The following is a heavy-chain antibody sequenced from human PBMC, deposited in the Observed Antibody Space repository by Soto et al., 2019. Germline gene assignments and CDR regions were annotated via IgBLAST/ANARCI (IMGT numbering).Heavy chain of an antibody. V-gene: IGHV4-31*03. CDR1: GGSISSGGYY. D-gene: IGHD6-6*01. CDR3: ARGSSRSSRLLDY. CDR2: IYYTGSS. Sequence: QVQLQESGPGLVKPSQTLSLTCSVSGGSISSGGYYWSWIRQHPGKGLEWIGYIYYTGSSYFNPSLKSRVTMSLDTSKNQFSLKLSSVTAADTAVYYCARGSSRSSRLLDYWGQGTLVTVSP. J-gene: IGHJ4*02.